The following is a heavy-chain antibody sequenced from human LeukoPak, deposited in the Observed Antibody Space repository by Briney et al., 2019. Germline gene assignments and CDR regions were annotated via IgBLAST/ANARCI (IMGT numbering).Heavy chain of an antibody. D-gene: IGHD2-8*01. Sequence: GGSLRLSCAASGFTFSSYAMSWVRQAPGKGLVWVSRIENDGTGALYADAVEGRFTISRDNAKNMLYLQMNSLRAEDTAVYYCVRGGLNGNWGQGTLVTVSS. CDR3: VRGGLNGN. V-gene: IGHV3-74*03. CDR1: GFTFSSYA. J-gene: IGHJ4*02. CDR2: IENDGTGA.